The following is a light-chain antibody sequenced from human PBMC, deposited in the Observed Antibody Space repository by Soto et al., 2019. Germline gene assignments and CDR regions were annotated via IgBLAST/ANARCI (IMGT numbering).Light chain of an antibody. Sequence: IVMTQSPATLSVSPGERATLSCKASLSISTYLAWYQQKPGQAPRLLIYEALNRATGIPARFSGSGSGTEYTLTISNLQAEDFAVYYCQQFNNWPHTFGQGTRLEIK. CDR1: LSISTY. CDR3: QQFNNWPHT. CDR2: EAL. J-gene: IGKJ5*01. V-gene: IGKV3D-15*01.